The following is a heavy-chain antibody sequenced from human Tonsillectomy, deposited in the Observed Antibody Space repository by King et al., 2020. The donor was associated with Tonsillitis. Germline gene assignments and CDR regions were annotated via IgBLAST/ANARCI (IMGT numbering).Heavy chain of an antibody. V-gene: IGHV1-69*01. CDR1: GGTFSSYA. J-gene: IGHJ4*02. D-gene: IGHD3-22*01. CDR2: IIPIFGTA. CDR3: ARSSYYDSSGYYYNYFDY. Sequence: VQLVQSGAEVKKPGSSVKVSCKASGGTFSSYAISWVRQAPGQGLEWMGGIIPIFGTANYAQKFQGRVTITADESTSTAYMDLSSLRSEDTAVYYCARSSYYDSSGYYYNYFDYWGQGTLVTVSS.